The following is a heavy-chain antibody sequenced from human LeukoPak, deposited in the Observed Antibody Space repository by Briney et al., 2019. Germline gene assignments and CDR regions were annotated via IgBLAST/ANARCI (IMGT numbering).Heavy chain of an antibody. J-gene: IGHJ4*02. CDR2: INHSGST. CDR3: ARDSDYYDSSGYFDY. D-gene: IGHD3-22*01. CDR1: GESFSGYY. Sequence: SETLSLTCAVYGESFSGYYGSWIRQPPGKGLEWIGEINHSGSTNYNPSLKSRVTISVATSKHKFSLKVSSVTAADTAVYSCARDSDYYDSSGYFDYWGQGTLVTVSS. V-gene: IGHV4-34*01.